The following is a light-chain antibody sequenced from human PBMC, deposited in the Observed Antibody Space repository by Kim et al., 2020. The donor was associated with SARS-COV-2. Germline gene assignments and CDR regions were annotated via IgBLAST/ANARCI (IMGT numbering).Light chain of an antibody. CDR3: GSFTSSSTFV. Sequence: QSALTQPPSVSGSPGQSVTISCTGTSSDIGTHNRVSWYQQPPGTTPKLVIYDINNRPSGVPDRFSGSKSGSTASLTISGLRTEDEADYYCGSFTSSSTFVFGGGTQLTVL. J-gene: IGLJ2*01. CDR1: SSDIGTHNR. CDR2: DIN. V-gene: IGLV2-18*02.